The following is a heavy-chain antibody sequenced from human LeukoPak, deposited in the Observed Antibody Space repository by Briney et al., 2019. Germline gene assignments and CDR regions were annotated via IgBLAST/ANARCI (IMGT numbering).Heavy chain of an antibody. CDR3: AGSMFRGPYNWFDP. V-gene: IGHV4-34*12. J-gene: IGHJ5*02. D-gene: IGHD3-10*01. CDR2: IINNGST. CDR1: DVSFSDYH. Sequence: SETLSLTCAVYDVSFSDYHWSWIRQPPGKGLEWLGEIINNGSTNYNPSLKSRVTMSVDTSKNQFSLKMTSVTAADTAVYYCAGSMFRGPYNWFDPWGQGTLVIVPS.